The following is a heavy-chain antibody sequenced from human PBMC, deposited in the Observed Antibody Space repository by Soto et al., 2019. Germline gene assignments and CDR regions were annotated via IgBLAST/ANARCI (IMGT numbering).Heavy chain of an antibody. J-gene: IGHJ4*02. CDR3: ARGIAARPGQYYFDY. Sequence: LPLTCTVSGGSISSYYWSWIRQPPGKGLEWIGYIYYSGSTNYNPSLKSRVTISVDTSKNQFSLKLSSVTAADTAVYYCARGIAARPGQYYFDYWGQGTLVTVSS. D-gene: IGHD6-6*01. CDR2: IYYSGST. CDR1: GGSISSYY. V-gene: IGHV4-59*01.